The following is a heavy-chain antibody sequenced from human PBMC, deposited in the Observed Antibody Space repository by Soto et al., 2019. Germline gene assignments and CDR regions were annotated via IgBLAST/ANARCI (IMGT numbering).Heavy chain of an antibody. CDR1: GFIFSSHN. V-gene: IGHV3-21*06. CDR3: ARLVASETGYGMDV. CDR2: ITGSSSYI. J-gene: IGHJ6*02. Sequence: GGSLRLSCAAFGFIFSSHNMNWVRQAQGKGLECVSSITGSSSYIFYADSGKGLFTISRDNAKNTVYLKMNGLRAEDTGVYYCARLVASETGYGMDVWGQGTTVTVSS. D-gene: IGHD3-9*01.